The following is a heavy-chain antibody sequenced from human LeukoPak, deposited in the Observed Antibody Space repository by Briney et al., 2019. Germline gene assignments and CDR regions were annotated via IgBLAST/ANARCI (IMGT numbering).Heavy chain of an antibody. CDR3: ARGPRRPSGWYFDY. Sequence: ASVKVSCKASGYTFTGCYMHWVRQAPGQGLEWMGRINPNSGGTNYAQKFQGRVTMTRDTSISTAYMELSRLRSDDTAVYYCARGPRRPSGWYFDYWGQGTLVTVSS. CDR2: INPNSGGT. J-gene: IGHJ4*02. V-gene: IGHV1-2*06. CDR1: GYTFTGCY. D-gene: IGHD6-19*01.